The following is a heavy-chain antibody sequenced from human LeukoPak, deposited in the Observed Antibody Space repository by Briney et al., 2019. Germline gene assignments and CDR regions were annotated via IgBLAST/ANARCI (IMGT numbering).Heavy chain of an antibody. D-gene: IGHD1-26*01. CDR3: ASGSYYFDY. CDR2: INYSGST. Sequence: SETLSLTCTVSGGSISSHHWSWIRQPPGKGLEWIGYINYSGSTNYNPSLKSRVTISVDTSKNQFSLKVSAVTAADTAVYYCASGSYYFDYWGQGHLVTVSS. V-gene: IGHV4-59*11. J-gene: IGHJ4*02. CDR1: GGSISSHH.